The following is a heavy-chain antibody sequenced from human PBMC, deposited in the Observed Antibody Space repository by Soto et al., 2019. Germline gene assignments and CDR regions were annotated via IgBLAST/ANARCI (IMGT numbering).Heavy chain of an antibody. V-gene: IGHV1-3*01. D-gene: IGHD3-9*01. J-gene: IGHJ6*02. CDR3: ASYEADILTGDYCYYGMDV. CDR1: GYTCTSYA. CDR2: INAGNGNT. Sequence: ASVKVSCKASGYTCTSYAMHWVRQAPGQRLEWMGWINAGNGNTKYSQKFQGRVTITRDTSASTAYMELSSLRSEDTAVYYCASYEADILTGDYCYYGMDVWGQGTTVTVSS.